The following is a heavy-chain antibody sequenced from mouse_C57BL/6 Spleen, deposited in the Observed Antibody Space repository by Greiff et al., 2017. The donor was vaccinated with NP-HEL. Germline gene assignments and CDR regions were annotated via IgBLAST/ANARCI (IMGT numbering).Heavy chain of an antibody. CDR1: GYTFTSYW. CDR3: ARNLYFDY. V-gene: IGHV1-69*01. CDR2: IDPSDSYT. Sequence: QVQLQQSGAELVMPGASVKLSCKASGYTFTSYWMHWVKQRPGQGLEWIGEIDPSDSYTNYNQKFKGKSTLTVDKSSSTAYMQLSSLTSEDSAVYYCARNLYFDYWGQGTTLTVSS. D-gene: IGHD5-1*01. J-gene: IGHJ2*01.